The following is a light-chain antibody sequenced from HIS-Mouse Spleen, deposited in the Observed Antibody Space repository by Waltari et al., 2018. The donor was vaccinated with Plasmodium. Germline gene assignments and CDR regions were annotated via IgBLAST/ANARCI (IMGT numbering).Light chain of an antibody. V-gene: IGLV2-23*01. Sequence: QSALTQPASVSGSPGQSITISCPGTSSDVGSYNLVSWYQQNPGKAPKRMIYEGSKRPSGVSNRFYGSKSGNTASLTISGLQAEDEADYYCCSYAGSRVFGGGTKLTVL. J-gene: IGLJ3*02. CDR1: SSDVGSYNL. CDR3: CSYAGSRV. CDR2: EGS.